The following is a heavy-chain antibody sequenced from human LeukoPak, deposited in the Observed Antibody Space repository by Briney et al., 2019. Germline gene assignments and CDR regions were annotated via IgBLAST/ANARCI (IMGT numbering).Heavy chain of an antibody. J-gene: IGHJ5*02. Sequence: PGGSLRLSCAASGFTFSSYAMSWVRQAPGKGLEWVSAISGSGGSTYYADSVKGRFTISRDNPTNTLYLQMNGLKTEDTAVYYCARAAAEVDRGLNIGFWFDPWGQGTLVAVSS. CDR1: GFTFSSYA. CDR2: ISGSGGST. V-gene: IGHV3-23*01. D-gene: IGHD3-10*01. CDR3: ARAAAEVDRGLNIGFWFDP.